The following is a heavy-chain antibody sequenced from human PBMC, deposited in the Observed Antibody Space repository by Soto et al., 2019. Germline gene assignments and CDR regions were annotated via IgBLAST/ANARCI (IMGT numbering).Heavy chain of an antibody. Sequence: SETLSLTCAVSGYAISSGFYWAWIRQPPGKRLEWIGNIYHTGTTYYHPSLKSRVTTSVDTSKNQFSLRLSSVPASDTAVFYCARVQSVGMSGSPVDSWGQGTLVTVSS. CDR3: ARVQSVGMSGSPVDS. CDR2: IYHTGTT. J-gene: IGHJ4*02. CDR1: GYAISSGFY. V-gene: IGHV4-38-2*01. D-gene: IGHD3-10*01.